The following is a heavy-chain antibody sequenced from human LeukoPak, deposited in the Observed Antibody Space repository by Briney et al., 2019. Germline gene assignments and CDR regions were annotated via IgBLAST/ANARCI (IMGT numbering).Heavy chain of an antibody. CDR3: AKGSYGSGVDY. D-gene: IGHD3-10*01. V-gene: IGHV3-30*02. J-gene: IGHJ4*02. Sequence: GGSLRLSCAASGFTFSSYGMHWVRQAPGKGLEWVAFIRYDGSNKYYADSVKGRFTISRDNSKNTLYLQMNSLRAEDTAVYYCAKGSYGSGVDYWGQGTLVTVSS. CDR1: GFTFSSYG. CDR2: IRYDGSNK.